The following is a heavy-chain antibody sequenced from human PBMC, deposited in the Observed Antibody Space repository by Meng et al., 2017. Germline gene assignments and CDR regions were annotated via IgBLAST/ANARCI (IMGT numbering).Heavy chain of an antibody. CDR1: CVTFSSYD. CDR3: AKEGWLDDY. CDR2: ISGSGGST. D-gene: IGHD6-19*01. J-gene: IGHJ4*02. V-gene: IGHV3-23*04. Sequence: EEQGGGLGGGLVRPGVTRILSGAASCVTFSSYDMSCVRQAPGKGLEWVSAISGSGGSTYYADSVKGRFTISRDNSKNTLYLQMNMLRAEDTAVYYCAKEGWLDDYWGQGTLVTVS.